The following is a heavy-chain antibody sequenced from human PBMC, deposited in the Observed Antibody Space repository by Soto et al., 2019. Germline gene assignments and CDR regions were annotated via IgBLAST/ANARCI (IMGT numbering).Heavy chain of an antibody. J-gene: IGHJ5*01. CDR3: ARDPAPAGWFDY. CDR1: GFTLSSYW. D-gene: IGHD6-13*01. CDR2: TNRDGSST. Sequence: GSLRLSCAASGFTLSSYWMHWVRQAPGKGLVWVSRTNRDGSSTSYADSVKGRFTISRDSAKNTLYLQMNSLRAEDTAVYYCARDPAPAGWFDYWGQGTLVTVSS. V-gene: IGHV3-74*01.